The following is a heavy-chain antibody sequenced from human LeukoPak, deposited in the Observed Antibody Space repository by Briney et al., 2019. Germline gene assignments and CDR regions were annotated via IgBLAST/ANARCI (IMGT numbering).Heavy chain of an antibody. CDR2: ISSSSSYI. J-gene: IGHJ4*02. D-gene: IGHD4/OR15-4a*01. CDR3: ARDRGAPAKYDFDY. CDR1: GFTFSSYS. V-gene: IGHV3-21*01. Sequence: PGGSLRLSCAASGFTFSSYSMNWVRQAPGKGLEWVSSISSSSSYIYCADSVKGRFTISRDNAKNSLYLQMNSLRAGDTAVYYCARDRGAPAKYDFDYWGQGTLVTVSS.